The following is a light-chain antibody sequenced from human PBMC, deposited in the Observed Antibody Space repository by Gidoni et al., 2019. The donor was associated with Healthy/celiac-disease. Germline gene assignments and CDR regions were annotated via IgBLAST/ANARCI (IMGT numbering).Light chain of an antibody. CDR2: KAS. CDR1: PSISSW. CDR3: QQYNSYPWT. J-gene: IGKJ1*01. V-gene: IGKV1-5*03. Sequence: DIQMTQSPSTLSASVGDRVTITCRASPSISSWLAWYQQTPGKAPKLLIYKASSLESGVPSRFSGSGSGTEFTLTISSLQPDDFATYCCQQYNSYPWTFGQGTKVEIK.